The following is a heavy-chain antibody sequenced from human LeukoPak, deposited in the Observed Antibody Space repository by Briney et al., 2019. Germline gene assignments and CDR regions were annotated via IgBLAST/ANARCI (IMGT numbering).Heavy chain of an antibody. D-gene: IGHD3-22*01. CDR2: ISSSSSYI. V-gene: IGHV3-21*01. CDR3: ARDSTARNIGFYYYDSSGSFDY. J-gene: IGHJ4*02. Sequence: GGSLRLSCAASGFTFSSCSMNWVRQAPGKDLEWVSSISSSSSYIYYADSVKGRFTISRDNAKNSLYLQMNSLRAEDTAVYYCARDSTARNIGFYYYDSSGSFDYWGQGTLVTVSS. CDR1: GFTFSSCS.